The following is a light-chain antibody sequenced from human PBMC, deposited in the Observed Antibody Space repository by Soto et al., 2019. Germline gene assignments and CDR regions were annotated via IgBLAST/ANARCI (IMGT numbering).Light chain of an antibody. V-gene: IGLV2-8*01. CDR1: SSDVGGYNY. Sequence: QSVLTQPPSASGSPGQSVAISCTGTSSDVGGYNYVYWYQQLPGKAPKLMIYDVSKRPSGVPDRFSGSKSGNSASRTVSGLQAADESDYYCSSYAGTHIVFGTGTKLTVL. J-gene: IGLJ1*01. CDR3: SSYAGTHIV. CDR2: DVS.